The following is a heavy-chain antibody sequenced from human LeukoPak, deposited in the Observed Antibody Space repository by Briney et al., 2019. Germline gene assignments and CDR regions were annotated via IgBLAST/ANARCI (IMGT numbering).Heavy chain of an antibody. Sequence: PSETLSLTCAVYGGSFSGYYWSWIRQPPGKGLEWIGEINHSGSTNYNSSLKSRVTISVDTSKNQFSLKLSSVTAADTAVYYCAGAYIVVVPAARYYDFWSGYEPWGQGTLVTVSS. D-gene: IGHD3-3*01. CDR1: GGSFSGYY. CDR3: AGAYIVVVPAARYYDFWSGYEP. CDR2: INHSGST. V-gene: IGHV4-34*01. J-gene: IGHJ5*02.